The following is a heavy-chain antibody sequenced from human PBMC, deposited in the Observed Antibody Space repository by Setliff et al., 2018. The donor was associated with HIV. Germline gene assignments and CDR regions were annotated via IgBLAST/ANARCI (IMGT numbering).Heavy chain of an antibody. J-gene: IGHJ6*04. CDR1: GYTFTSYD. Sequence: GASVKVSCKASGYTFTSYDINGVRQATGQGLEWMGWMNPNSGNTGYAQKFQGRVTMTRNTSISTAYMELSSLRSEDSAVYYCASSWSRVPYYGLDVWGKGTTVTVAS. CDR3: ASSWSRVPYYGLDV. CDR2: MNPNSGNT. D-gene: IGHD6-13*01. V-gene: IGHV1-8*02.